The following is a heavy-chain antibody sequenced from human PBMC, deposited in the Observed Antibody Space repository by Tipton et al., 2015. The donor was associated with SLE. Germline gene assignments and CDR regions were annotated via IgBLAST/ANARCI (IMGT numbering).Heavy chain of an antibody. J-gene: IGHJ5*02. D-gene: IGHD6-13*01. CDR2: IHYSRTT. V-gene: IGHV4-59*01. Sequence: LRLSCTVSGGSISSYYWSWIRQPPGKGLEWIGYIHYSRTTHDNPSLKSRVTISLDTSKNQVSLKLTSVTAADTAVYYCARGWYSRNWEWWFDPWGQGTLVTVSS. CDR3: ARGWYSRNWEWWFDP. CDR1: GGSISSYY.